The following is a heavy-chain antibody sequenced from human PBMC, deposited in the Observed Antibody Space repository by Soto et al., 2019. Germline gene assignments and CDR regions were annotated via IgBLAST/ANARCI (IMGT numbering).Heavy chain of an antibody. Sequence: QLQLVESGGRVVQPGRSLRLSCAASGFTFSDYAMHWVRQAPGKGLEWVAVISYGGGNKFYADSVKGRFTISRDNSKNTLFLQMKSLGTEDTAVYYCARDPEVLATTRGEVAVWGQGTTVTVS. V-gene: IGHV3-30-3*01. J-gene: IGHJ6*02. CDR3: ARDPEVLATTRGEVAV. D-gene: IGHD3-10*01. CDR2: ISYGGGNK. CDR1: GFTFSDYA.